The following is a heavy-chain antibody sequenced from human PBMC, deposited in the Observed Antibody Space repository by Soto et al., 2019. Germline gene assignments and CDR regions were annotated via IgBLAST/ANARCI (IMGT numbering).Heavy chain of an antibody. CDR2: VYYSGST. CDR3: ARGSSSWPYFFDY. CDR1: GGSVSSDSYY. D-gene: IGHD6-13*01. V-gene: IGHV4-61*01. J-gene: IGHJ4*02. Sequence: QVQLQESGPGLVKPSETLSLTCTVSGGSVSSDSYYWSWIRQPPGMGLEWIGYVYYSGSTNYNPSLKSRVTISVDTSKNQFSLKLTSVTAADTAVYYCARGSSSWPYFFDYWGQGTLVTVSS.